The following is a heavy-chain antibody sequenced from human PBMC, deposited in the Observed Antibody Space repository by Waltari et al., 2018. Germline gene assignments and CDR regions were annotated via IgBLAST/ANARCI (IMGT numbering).Heavy chain of an antibody. V-gene: IGHV4-34*01. CDR2: INHSGST. D-gene: IGHD6-13*01. CDR3: ARGLGYSSSWYDY. J-gene: IGHJ4*02. Sequence: QVQLQQWGAGLLKPSETLSLTCAVYGGSFSGYYWSWIRQPPGKGLEWIGEINHSGSTNYNPSLKSRVTISVDTSKNQFSLKLSSVTAADTAVYYCARGLGYSSSWYDYWGQGTLVTVSS. CDR1: GGSFSGYY.